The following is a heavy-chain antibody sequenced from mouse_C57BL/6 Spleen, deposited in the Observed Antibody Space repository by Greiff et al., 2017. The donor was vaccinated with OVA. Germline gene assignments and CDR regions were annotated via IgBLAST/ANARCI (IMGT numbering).Heavy chain of an antibody. J-gene: IGHJ2*01. Sequence: VQLQESGPELVKPGASVKISCKASGYAFSSSWMNWVKQRPGKGLEWIGRIYPGDGDTNYNGKFKGKATLTADKSSSTAYMQLSSLTSEDSAVYFCARMVDFDYWGQGTTLTVSS. V-gene: IGHV1-82*01. CDR1: GYAFSSSW. CDR2: IYPGDGDT. CDR3: ARMVDFDY. D-gene: IGHD1-1*02.